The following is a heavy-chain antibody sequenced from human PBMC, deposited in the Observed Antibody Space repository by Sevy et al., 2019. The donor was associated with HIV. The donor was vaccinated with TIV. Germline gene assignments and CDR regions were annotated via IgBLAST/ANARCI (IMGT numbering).Heavy chain of an antibody. D-gene: IGHD6-19*01. CDR2: INPNSGGT. CDR1: GYTFTGYY. J-gene: IGHJ5*02. CDR3: ARGGYSSGWPRKNWFDP. V-gene: IGHV1-2*06. Sequence: ASVKVARKASGYTFTGYYMHWVRQAPGQGLEWMGRINPNSGGTNYAQKFQGRVTMTRDTSISTAYMELSRLRSDDTAVYYCARGGYSSGWPRKNWFDPWGQGTLVTVSS.